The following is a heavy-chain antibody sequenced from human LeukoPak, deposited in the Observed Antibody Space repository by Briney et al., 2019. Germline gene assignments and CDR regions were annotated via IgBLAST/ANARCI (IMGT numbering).Heavy chain of an antibody. CDR1: GYTFTSYA. J-gene: IGHJ6*03. CDR2: INAGNGNT. D-gene: IGHD3-3*01. Sequence: GASVKVSCKASGYTFTSYAMHWVRQAPGQRLEWMGWINAGNGNTKYSQKFQGRVTMTRDTSISTAYMELSRLRSDDTAVYYCARDGLRFLEWLPPDYYYYMDVWGKGTTVTVSS. CDR3: ARDGLRFLEWLPPDYYYYMDV. V-gene: IGHV1-3*01.